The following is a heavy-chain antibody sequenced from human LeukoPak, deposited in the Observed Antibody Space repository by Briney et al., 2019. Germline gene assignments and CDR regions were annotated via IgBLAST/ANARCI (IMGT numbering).Heavy chain of an antibody. Sequence: GGSLRLSCAASGFTFSSYSMNWVRQAPGKGLEWVSSISSSSSYIYYADSVKGRFTISRDNAKSSLYLQMNSLRAEDTAVYYCASADYGDYVDYWGQGTLVTVSS. CDR3: ASADYGDYVDY. CDR1: GFTFSSYS. J-gene: IGHJ4*02. CDR2: ISSSSSYI. D-gene: IGHD4-17*01. V-gene: IGHV3-21*01.